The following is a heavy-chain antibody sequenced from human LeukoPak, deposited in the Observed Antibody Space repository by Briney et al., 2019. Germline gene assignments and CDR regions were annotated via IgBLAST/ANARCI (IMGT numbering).Heavy chain of an antibody. Sequence: SQTLSLTCAISGDSVSTNSAAWTWIRQSPSRGLEWLGRTYYRSKWYNDYAVSVKSRITINPDTSKNQFSLQLNSVTPADTAVYYCARESIVRMDVWGQGTTVTVSS. V-gene: IGHV6-1*01. CDR2: TYYRSKWYN. J-gene: IGHJ6*02. CDR1: GDSVSTNSAA. CDR3: ARESIVRMDV. D-gene: IGHD1-26*01.